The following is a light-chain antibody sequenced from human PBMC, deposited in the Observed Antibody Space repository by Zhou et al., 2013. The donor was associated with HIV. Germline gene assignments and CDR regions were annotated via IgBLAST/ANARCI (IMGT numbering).Light chain of an antibody. CDR1: ENINTY. V-gene: IGKV1-39*01. CDR3: QQSYLFRWT. J-gene: IGKJ1*01. CDR2: AAS. Sequence: DIQMTQSPSSLSASVGDRVTITCRASENINTYLNWYQQKPGKVPKLLVYAASKLQNGVPSRFSGSGSGTDFTLTVTTLQPDDYATYYCQQSYLFRWTFGQGTTV.